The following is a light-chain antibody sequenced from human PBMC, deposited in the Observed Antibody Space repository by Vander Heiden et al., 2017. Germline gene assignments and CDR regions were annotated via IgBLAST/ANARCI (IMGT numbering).Light chain of an antibody. Sequence: SYVLTQPPSVSVAPGQTATITCGGNDIGTKTVDGSQEKPGQAHVVAVYDGGVRPSGIPERVSGSNSGNTATLTITRVEAGDEADYYCQVLDTGRNHNYVFGTGTKSTVL. CDR1: DIGTKT. J-gene: IGLJ1*01. V-gene: IGLV3-21*02. CDR3: QVLDTGRNHNYV. CDR2: DGG.